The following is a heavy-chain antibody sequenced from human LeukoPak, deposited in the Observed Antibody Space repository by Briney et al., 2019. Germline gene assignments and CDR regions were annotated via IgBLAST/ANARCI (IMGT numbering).Heavy chain of an antibody. V-gene: IGHV4-30-2*01. Sequence: SETLSLTCAVSGGSISSDDYFWSWIRQPPGKGLEWIGYIYHRGSTSYNPSLKSRVTVSVDRSNNQFSLKLSSVTAADTAVYYCARDSGPPNYYFDYWGQGILVTVSS. CDR2: IYHRGST. CDR1: GGSISSDDYF. CDR3: ARDSGPPNYYFDY. D-gene: IGHD2-8*02. J-gene: IGHJ4*02.